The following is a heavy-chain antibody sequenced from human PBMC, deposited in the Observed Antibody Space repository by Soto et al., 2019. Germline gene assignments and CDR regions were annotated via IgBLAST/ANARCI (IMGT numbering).Heavy chain of an antibody. V-gene: IGHV1-69*13. CDR3: AKSVGATYRYYYGMDV. D-gene: IGHD1-26*01. Sequence: ASVKVSCKASGGTFSSYAISWVRQAPGQGLEWMGGIIPIFGTANYAQKFQGRVTITADESTSTAYMELSSLRSEDTAVYYCAKSVGATYRYYYGMDVWGQGTTVTVSS. CDR1: GGTFSSYA. J-gene: IGHJ6*02. CDR2: IIPIFGTA.